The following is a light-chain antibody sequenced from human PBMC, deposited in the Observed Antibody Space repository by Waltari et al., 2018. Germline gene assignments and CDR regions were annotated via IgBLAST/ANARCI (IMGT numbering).Light chain of an antibody. CDR2: DSS. V-gene: IGKV3D-11*02. CDR3: QQRSNWPYT. CDR1: QSGRSY. Sequence: CTDSQSGRSYLDWYQQKPGQAPRLLIFDSSSRAPGIPAKFSGSGAGTDFTLTVSNLEPEDFAVYYCQQRSNWPYTFGQGTRVEIK. J-gene: IGKJ2*01.